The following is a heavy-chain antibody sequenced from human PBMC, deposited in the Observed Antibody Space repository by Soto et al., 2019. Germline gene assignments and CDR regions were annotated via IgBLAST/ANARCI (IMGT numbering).Heavy chain of an antibody. D-gene: IGHD4-17*01. V-gene: IGHV3-30*18. Sequence: QVQLVESGGGEVQPGRSLTISCAASGFTFSTYGMHWVRQTPGKRLEWVAVISYDGTNKFYSDSVKGRFTISRDNFKNTRTLQMNSLRADDTAVYSCAKDLQSYGDYDYYCYGMDVWGLGTMVTVSS. CDR2: ISYDGTNK. CDR1: GFTFSTYG. J-gene: IGHJ6*02. CDR3: AKDLQSYGDYDYYCYGMDV.